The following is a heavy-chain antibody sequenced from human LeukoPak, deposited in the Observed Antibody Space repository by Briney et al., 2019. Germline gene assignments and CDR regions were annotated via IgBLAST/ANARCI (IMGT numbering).Heavy chain of an antibody. CDR2: ISGSGGST. J-gene: IGHJ3*02. CDR1: GFTFSSYA. D-gene: IGHD1-26*01. V-gene: IGHV3-23*01. CDR3: AKGSGSGSAFDI. Sequence: PGGSLRLSCAASGFTFSSYAMSWVRQAPGKGLEWVSAISGSGGSTYYADSVKGRFTISRDNSKNTLYLQMNSLGADDTAVYSCAKGSGSGSAFDIWGQGTLVTVSS.